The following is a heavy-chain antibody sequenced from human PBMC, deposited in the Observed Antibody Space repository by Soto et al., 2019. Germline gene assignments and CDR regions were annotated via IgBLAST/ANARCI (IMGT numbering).Heavy chain of an antibody. V-gene: IGHV3-33*01. CDR2: IWYDASNK. Sequence: QVQLVESGGGVVQPGRSLRLSCAASGFTFSSYGMHWVRQAPGKGLEWVAVIWYDASNKYYADSVKGRFTISRDNSQNTLYLHMNSLRAEDKAVYYCARDCAGYSSGWYQRGGFDYWGQGTLVTVSS. CDR1: GFTFSSYG. D-gene: IGHD6-19*01. CDR3: ARDCAGYSSGWYQRGGFDY. J-gene: IGHJ4*02.